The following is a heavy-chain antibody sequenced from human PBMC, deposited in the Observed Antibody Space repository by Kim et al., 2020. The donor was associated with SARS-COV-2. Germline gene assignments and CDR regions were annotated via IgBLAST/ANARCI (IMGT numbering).Heavy chain of an antibody. CDR2: IYSTSVNS. CDR3: ARDDPSGWLNWFDP. D-gene: IGHD6-19*01. V-gene: IGHV4-4*07. CDR1: GGSMRSYY. J-gene: IGHJ5*02. Sequence: SETLSLTCSVSGGSMRSYYWRWIRQHAGKGLEWIGRIYSTSVNSNYNPSLKSRVTVSVDTSKNQFFLKLNSVTAADTAVYYCARDDPSGWLNWFDPWGQG.